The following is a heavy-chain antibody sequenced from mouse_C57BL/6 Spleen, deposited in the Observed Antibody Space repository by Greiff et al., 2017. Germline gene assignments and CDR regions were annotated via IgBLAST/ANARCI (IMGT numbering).Heavy chain of an antibody. V-gene: IGHV1-52*01. Sequence: QVQLQQPGAELVRPGSSVTLSCKASGYTFTSYWMHWVKQRPIQGLEWIGNIDPSDSDTHYNQKFKDKATLNVDKSSSIAYMQLSSLTSEDSAVYYCARGSYDGYYVDLDYWGQGTTLTVSS. CDR3: ARGSYDGYYVDLDY. CDR1: GYTFTSYW. J-gene: IGHJ2*01. D-gene: IGHD2-3*01. CDR2: IDPSDSDT.